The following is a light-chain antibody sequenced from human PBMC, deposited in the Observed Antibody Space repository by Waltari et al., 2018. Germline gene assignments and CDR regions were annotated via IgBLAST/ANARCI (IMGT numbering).Light chain of an antibody. J-gene: IGKJ4*01. CDR3: QQHGKWPLS. CDR2: DAS. Sequence: EIELTQSPATLSLSPGERVTLSCRASQSVSTSLAWYQQKPGQAPRLLIHDASNRATGTPARFSGSGSGTDFTLTIGSLEPEDFAVYYCQQHGKWPLSFGGGTKVEI. CDR1: QSVSTS. V-gene: IGKV3-11*01.